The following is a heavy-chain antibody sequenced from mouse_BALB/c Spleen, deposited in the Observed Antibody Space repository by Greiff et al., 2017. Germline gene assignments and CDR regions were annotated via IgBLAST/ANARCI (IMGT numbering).Heavy chain of an antibody. CDR1: GFTFSSYA. J-gene: IGHJ2*01. Sequence: EVKVVESGGGLVKPGGSLKLSCAASGFTFSSYAMSWVRQTPEKRLEWVASISSGGSTYYPDSVKGRFTISRDNARNILYLQMSSLRSEDTAMYYCARGASIFAYFDYWGQGTTLTVSS. V-gene: IGHV5-6-5*01. CDR3: ARGASIFAYFDY. CDR2: ISSGGST. D-gene: IGHD6-1*01.